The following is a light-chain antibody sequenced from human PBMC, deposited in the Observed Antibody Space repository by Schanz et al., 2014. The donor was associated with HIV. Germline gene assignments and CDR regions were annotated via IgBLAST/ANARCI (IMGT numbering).Light chain of an antibody. V-gene: IGKV3-15*01. Sequence: EIVMTQSPATLSVSPGERATLSCRASQSVSSNLAWYQQKPGQAPRLLIYGASTRATGIPARFSGSGSGTDFTLTISSLQLEDSATYFCQQSYSTYTFGQGTKVEIK. CDR3: QQSYSTYT. CDR1: QSVSSN. CDR2: GAS. J-gene: IGKJ2*01.